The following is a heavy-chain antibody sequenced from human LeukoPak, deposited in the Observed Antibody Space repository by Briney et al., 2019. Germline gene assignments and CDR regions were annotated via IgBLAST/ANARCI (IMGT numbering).Heavy chain of an antibody. CDR3: ARTDSGGGGIWFGDREPHYYYYMDV. Sequence: GGSLRLSCAASGFTVSSNYMSWVRQAPGKGLEWVSVIYSGGSTYYADSVKGRFTISRDNSKNTLCLHMNSLRAEDTAVYYCARTDSGGGGIWFGDREPHYYYYMDVWGKGTTVTVSS. D-gene: IGHD3-10*01. CDR1: GFTVSSNY. J-gene: IGHJ6*03. CDR2: IYSGGST. V-gene: IGHV3-53*01.